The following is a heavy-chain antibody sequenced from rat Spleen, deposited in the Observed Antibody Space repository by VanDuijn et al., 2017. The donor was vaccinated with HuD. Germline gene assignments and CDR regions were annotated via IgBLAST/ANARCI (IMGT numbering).Heavy chain of an antibody. CDR1: GFTFSSFP. Sequence: EVQLVETGGGLVQPGRSLKLSCAASGFTFSSFPMAWVRQAPTKGLEWVASISTGGGNTYYRDSVKGRFTISTDNAKSTLSLQMDSLRSEDTATYYCARPQLGALGYWGQGVMVTVSS. CDR2: ISTGGGNT. D-gene: IGHD5-1*01. V-gene: IGHV5-25*01. CDR3: ARPQLGALGY. J-gene: IGHJ2*01.